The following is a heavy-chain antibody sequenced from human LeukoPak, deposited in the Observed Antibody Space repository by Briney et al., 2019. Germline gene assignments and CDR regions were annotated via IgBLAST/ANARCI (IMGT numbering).Heavy chain of an antibody. CDR3: AREIRGGGYYYYYYYYMDV. J-gene: IGHJ6*03. CDR1: GGSISSSNW. Sequence: KPSETLSLTCAVSGGSISSSNWWSWVRQPPGQGLEWIGEIYHSGSTNYNPSLKSRVTISVDKSKNQFSLKLSSVTAADTAVYYCAREIRGGGYYYYYYYYMDVWGKGTTVTVSS. D-gene: IGHD3-22*01. CDR2: IYHSGST. V-gene: IGHV4-4*02.